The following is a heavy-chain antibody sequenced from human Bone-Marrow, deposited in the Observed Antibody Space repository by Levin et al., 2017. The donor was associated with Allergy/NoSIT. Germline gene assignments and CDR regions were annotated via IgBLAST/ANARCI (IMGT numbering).Heavy chain of an antibody. D-gene: IGHD3-10*01. CDR3: TRDGGSGSFYNRPFDL. Sequence: SQTLSLTCTVSGGTFSSGGYYWRWVRQRPGMGLEWLGYIYHGGVTKYNRGYEGRVDISMNMSKNQLSLKLMSATATDTAIYYCTRDGGSGSFYNRPFDLWGQGTLVTVSS. V-gene: IGHV4-31*03. CDR2: IYHGGVT. CDR1: GGTFSSGGYY. J-gene: IGHJ4*02.